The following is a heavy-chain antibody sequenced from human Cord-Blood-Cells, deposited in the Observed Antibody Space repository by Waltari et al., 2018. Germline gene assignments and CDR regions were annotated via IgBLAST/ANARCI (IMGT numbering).Heavy chain of an antibody. CDR2: IYYRGST. V-gene: IGHV4-39*01. CDR3: ARRLQYMYVPYNWFDP. D-gene: IGHD2-8*01. CDR1: GGSISSSSYY. Sequence: QLQLQESGPGLVKPSETLSLTCTVSGGSISSSSYYWGWIRQPPGKGLEWIGSIYYRGSTYYNPALKSRVTISVDTSKNQFSLKLSSVTAADTAVYYCARRLQYMYVPYNWFDPWGQGTLVTVSS. J-gene: IGHJ5*02.